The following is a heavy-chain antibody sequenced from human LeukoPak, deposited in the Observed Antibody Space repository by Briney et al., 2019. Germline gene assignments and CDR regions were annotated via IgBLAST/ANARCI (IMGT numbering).Heavy chain of an antibody. CDR1: GYTFTDYF. CDR3: ARDNYGTLDY. D-gene: IGHD4-17*01. Sequence: AASVKVSCKISGYTFTDYFIHWVRQAPGQGLEWMGRTSPKSGDRKCTQKFQGRVTMTRDTSISTVYMELDRLTFDDTAVYFCARDNYGTLDYWGQGSLVTVSS. CDR2: TSPKSGDR. V-gene: IGHV1-2*06. J-gene: IGHJ4*02.